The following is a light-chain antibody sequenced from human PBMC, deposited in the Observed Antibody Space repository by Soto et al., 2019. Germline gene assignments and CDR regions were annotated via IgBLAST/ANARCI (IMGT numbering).Light chain of an antibody. CDR1: SGSVSTNYY. CDR3: VLYMGSVPV. Sequence: QTVVTQEPSFSVSPGGTVTLTCDLRSGSVSTNYYPSWYQQTPGQAPRTLIYRTNTRSSGVPDRFSGSILGNKAALTITGAQADDESEYYCVLYMGSVPVFGGGTKLTVL. J-gene: IGLJ2*01. V-gene: IGLV8-61*01. CDR2: RTN.